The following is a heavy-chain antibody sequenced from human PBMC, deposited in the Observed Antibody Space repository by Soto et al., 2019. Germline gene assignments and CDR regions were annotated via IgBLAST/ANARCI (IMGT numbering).Heavy chain of an antibody. CDR1: GYTFTSYA. J-gene: IGHJ5*02. CDR3: AREEELALTGPTGWFDQ. V-gene: IGHV1-3*01. CDR2: INAGNGNT. D-gene: IGHD1-7*01. Sequence: ASVKVSCKASGYTFTSYAMHWVRQAPGQRLEWMGWINAGNGNTKYSQKFQGRVTITRDTSASTAYMELSSLRSEDTAVYYCAREEELALTGPTGWFDQWGQGTLVTVS.